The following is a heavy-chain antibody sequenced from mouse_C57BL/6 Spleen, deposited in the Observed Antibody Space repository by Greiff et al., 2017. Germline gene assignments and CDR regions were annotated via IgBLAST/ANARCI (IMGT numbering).Heavy chain of an antibody. CDR2: FYPGSGSI. CDR3: ARREGLTGTVDY. Sequence: VQVVESGAELVKPGASVKLSCKASGYTFTEYTIHWVKQRSGQGLEWIGWFYPGSGSIKYNEKFKDKATLTADKSSSTVYMELSRLTSEDSAVYFCARREGLTGTVDYWGQGTSVTVSS. CDR1: GYTFTEYT. V-gene: IGHV1-62-2*01. D-gene: IGHD4-1*01. J-gene: IGHJ4*01.